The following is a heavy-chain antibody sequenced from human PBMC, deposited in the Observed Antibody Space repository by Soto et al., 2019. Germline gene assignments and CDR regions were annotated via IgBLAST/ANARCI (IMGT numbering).Heavy chain of an antibody. V-gene: IGHV1-18*01. CDR2: ISAYTDNP. CDR3: AIVIPGAEAWFGP. CDR1: GYTFTNYG. J-gene: IGHJ5*02. Sequence: QVHLVQSGGEVKKPGASVKVSCKASGYTFTNYGVTWVRQAPGQGLEWMGWISAYTDNPNYAQKFQGRVTMTIDTSTTTAYMDLRSLTSDDTAVYYCAIVIPGAEAWFGPWCQGTLVTVSS. D-gene: IGHD2-2*01.